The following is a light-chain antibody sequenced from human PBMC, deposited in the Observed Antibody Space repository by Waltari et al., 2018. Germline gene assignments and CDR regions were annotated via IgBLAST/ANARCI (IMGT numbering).Light chain of an antibody. Sequence: DIVMTQSPDSLAVSLGERATIHCKSSQSVLYSSNNKNYLAWYQQKPGQPPKLLIYWASTRESGVPDQFSGSGSGTDFTLTISSLQAEDVAVYYCQQYYSTLWTFGQGTKVEIK. CDR3: QQYYSTLWT. V-gene: IGKV4-1*01. CDR1: QSVLYSSNNKNY. J-gene: IGKJ1*01. CDR2: WAS.